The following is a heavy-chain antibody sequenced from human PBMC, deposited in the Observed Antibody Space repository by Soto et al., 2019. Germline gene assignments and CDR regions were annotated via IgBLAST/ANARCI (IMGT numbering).Heavy chain of an antibody. CDR3: GGREYSSSSFFYSYYALDV. D-gene: IGHD6-6*01. Sequence: TSETLSLTCADSGGSFSDYYWNWIRQSPGKGLEWLGEINQNGGTNHNPSLKSRVTMSVDTSKSQFSLNLKSVTAADTALYYCGGREYSSSSFFYSYYALDVWGQGTTVTVSS. CDR1: GGSFSDYY. J-gene: IGHJ6*02. CDR2: INQNGGT. V-gene: IGHV4-34*01.